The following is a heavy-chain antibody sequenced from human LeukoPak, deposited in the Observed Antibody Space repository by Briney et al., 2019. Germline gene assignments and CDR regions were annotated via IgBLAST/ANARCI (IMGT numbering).Heavy chain of an antibody. D-gene: IGHD3-9*01. CDR2: IYGGGST. CDR1: GITVSSNY. V-gene: IGHV3-53*01. CDR3: ARDNGYDIFDY. Sequence: GGSLRLSCAASGITVSSNYMSWVRQAPGKGLEWVSVIYGGGSTYYADSVKGRFTISRDNSKNTLYLQMNSLRAEDTAVYYCARDNGYDIFDYWGQGTLVTVSS. J-gene: IGHJ4*02.